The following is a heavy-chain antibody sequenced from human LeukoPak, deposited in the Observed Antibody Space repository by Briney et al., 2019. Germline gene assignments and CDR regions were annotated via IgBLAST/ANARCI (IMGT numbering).Heavy chain of an antibody. CDR2: ISGSGGST. J-gene: IGHJ4*02. CDR3: AKGYYFDILSGYSSLDS. V-gene: IGHV3-23*01. D-gene: IGHD3-9*01. CDR1: GFTFSSYG. Sequence: GGTLRLSCAVSGFTFSSYGMSWVRQAPGKGLEWVSGISGSGGSTYYADSVKGRFTISRDDSKNTLYLQMNSLRAEDTAAYYCAKGYYFDILSGYSSLDSWGQGTLVTVSS.